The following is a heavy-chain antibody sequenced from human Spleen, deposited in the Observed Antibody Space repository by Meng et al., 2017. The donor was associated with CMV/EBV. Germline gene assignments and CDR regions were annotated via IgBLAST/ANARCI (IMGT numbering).Heavy chain of an antibody. Sequence: ASVMVSCKASGYTSTGYYMHWVRQAPGEGLEGMGWINPNSGGTNYAEKFKGRVTMTRDTSISTAYMELSRLRSDDTAVYYCAREESSQYSGYGWGGFDPWGQGPLSPSPQ. D-gene: IGHD5-12*01. V-gene: IGHV1-2*02. CDR1: GYTSTGYY. CDR2: INPNSGGT. J-gene: IGHJ5*02. CDR3: AREESSQYSGYGWGGFDP.